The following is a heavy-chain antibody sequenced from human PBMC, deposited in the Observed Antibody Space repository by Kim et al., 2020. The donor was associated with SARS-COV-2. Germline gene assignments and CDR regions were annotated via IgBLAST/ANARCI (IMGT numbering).Heavy chain of an antibody. J-gene: IGHJ4*02. CDR2: VYFRGTT. V-gene: IGHV4-59*08. Sequence: SETLSLTCTVSGDSMSADYWNWIRQSPGKGLEWIGYVYFRGTTSYNPSLKSQVTISIDMSKSQFSLKLNSVTAADTAVYYCARRETRDLFTSDWGFFDYWGQGSLVTVSS. CDR3: ARRETRDLFTSDWGFFDY. CDR1: GDSMSADY. D-gene: IGHD7-27*01.